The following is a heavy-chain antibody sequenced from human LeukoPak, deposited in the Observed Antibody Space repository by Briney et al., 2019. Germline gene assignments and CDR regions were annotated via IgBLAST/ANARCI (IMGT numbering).Heavy chain of an antibody. J-gene: IGHJ3*01. CDR1: GYPFTHYF. CDR2: INPTSGGP. D-gene: IGHD3-22*01. Sequence: GASVKVSFKASGYPFTHYFIHWVRPAPGQGLEWMGWINPTSGGPNYAQKFQGRVTMTRDTSISTAYMELTRLRSDDTAVYYCASRGFYYASDVWGQGTMVTVSS. V-gene: IGHV1-2*02. CDR3: ASRGFYYASDV.